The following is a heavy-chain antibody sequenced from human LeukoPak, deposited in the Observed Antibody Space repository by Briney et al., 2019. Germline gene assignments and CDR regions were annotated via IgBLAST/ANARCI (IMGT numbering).Heavy chain of an antibody. CDR3: ARARLLYGSGSYYLDY. CDR2: IYSGGST. CDR1: GFTVSSNY. D-gene: IGHD3-10*01. V-gene: IGHV3-53*01. Sequence: GGSLRLSCAASGFTVSSNYMSWVRQAPGEGLEWVSVIYSGGSTYYADSVEGRFTISRDNSKNTLYLQMNSLRAEDTAVYYCARARLLYGSGSYYLDYWGQGTLVTVSS. J-gene: IGHJ4*02.